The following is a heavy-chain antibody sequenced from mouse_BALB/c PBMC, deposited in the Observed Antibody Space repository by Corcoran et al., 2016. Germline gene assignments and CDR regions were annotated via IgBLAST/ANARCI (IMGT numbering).Heavy chain of an antibody. CDR2: IYWDGDK. Sequence: QVTLKESGPGILQPSQTLRLTCSFSGFSLITSGMGVSWIRQPSGKGLEWLAHIYWDGDKLYNPSLNSRLTISKDTTRNQVFLKITSWDTADTATYYWARLGLEASLCQGTLVTVSA. V-gene: IGHV8-12*01. J-gene: IGHJ3*01. CDR1: GFSLITSGMG. CDR3: ARLGLEAS. D-gene: IGHD4-1*01.